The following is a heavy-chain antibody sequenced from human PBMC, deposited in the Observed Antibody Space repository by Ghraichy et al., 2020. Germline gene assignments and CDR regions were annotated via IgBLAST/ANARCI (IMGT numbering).Heavy chain of an antibody. CDR1: GGSVSSGSYY. J-gene: IGHJ4*02. D-gene: IGHD3-22*01. CDR2: IYYSGST. CDR3: ARDRTYDSSGYYPTGLDY. Sequence: SETLSLTCTVSGGSVSSGSYYWSWIRQPPGKGLEWIGYIYYSGSTNYNPSLKSRVTISVDTSKNQFSLKLSSVTAADTAVYYCARDRTYDSSGYYPTGLDYWGQGTLVTVSS. V-gene: IGHV4-61*01.